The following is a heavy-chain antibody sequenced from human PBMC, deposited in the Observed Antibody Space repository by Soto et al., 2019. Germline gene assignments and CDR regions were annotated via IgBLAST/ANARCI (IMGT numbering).Heavy chain of an antibody. D-gene: IGHD2-15*01. CDR1: GGTFSSYA. V-gene: IGHV1-69*01. J-gene: IGHJ6*02. Sequence: QVRLVQSGAEVKKPGSSVKVSCKASGGTFSSYAISWVRQAPGQGLEWMGGIIPIFGTANYAQKFQGRVTITADESTSTAYMELSSLRSEDTAVYYCARSYGYCSGGSCYGQTYYYYGMDVWGQGTTVTVSS. CDR2: IIPIFGTA. CDR3: ARSYGYCSGGSCYGQTYYYYGMDV.